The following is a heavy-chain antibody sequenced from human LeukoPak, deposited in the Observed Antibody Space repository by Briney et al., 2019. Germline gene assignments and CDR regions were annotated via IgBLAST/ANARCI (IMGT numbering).Heavy chain of an antibody. J-gene: IGHJ4*02. CDR2: IYYSGST. D-gene: IGHD1-26*01. Sequence: SETLSLTCTVSGVSISSSSYYWGWIRQPPGKGREWIGSIYYSGSTYYNPSLKCRVTISVDTSKNQFSLKLSSVTAADTAVYYCARKVGSKRSFDYWGQGTLVTVSS. V-gene: IGHV4-39*07. CDR3: ARKVGSKRSFDY. CDR1: GVSISSSSYY.